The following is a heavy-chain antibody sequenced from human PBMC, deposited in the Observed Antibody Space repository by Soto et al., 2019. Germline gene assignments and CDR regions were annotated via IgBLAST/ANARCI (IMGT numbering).Heavy chain of an antibody. CDR1: GGSFSGYY. CDR2: INHSGST. D-gene: IGHD1-20*01. J-gene: IGHJ3*02. Sequence: SETLSLTCAVYGGSFSGYYWSWIRQPPGKGLEWIGEINHSGSTNYNPSLKSRVTISVDTSKNQFSLKLSSVTAADTAVYYCARGVYNWNDEAFDIWGQGTMVTVSS. CDR3: ARGVYNWNDEAFDI. V-gene: IGHV4-34*01.